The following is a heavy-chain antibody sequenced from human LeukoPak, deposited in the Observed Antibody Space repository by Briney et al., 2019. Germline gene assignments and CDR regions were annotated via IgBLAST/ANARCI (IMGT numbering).Heavy chain of an antibody. CDR1: DYTFTSYG. J-gene: IGHJ5*02. V-gene: IGHV1-18*01. CDR2: ISAYNGNT. Sequence: ASVKVSCKASDYTFTSYGISWVRQAPGQGLEWMGWISAYNGNTNYAQKLQGRVTMTTDTSTSTAYMELRSLRSDDTAVYYCARDLAARPTNWFDPWGQGTLVTVSS. CDR3: ARDLAARPTNWFDP. D-gene: IGHD6-6*01.